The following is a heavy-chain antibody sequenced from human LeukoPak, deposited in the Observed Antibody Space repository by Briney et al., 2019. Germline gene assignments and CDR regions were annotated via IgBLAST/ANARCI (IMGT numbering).Heavy chain of an antibody. D-gene: IGHD5-12*01. CDR1: GFTFSSYE. CDR2: ISRSAVTI. V-gene: IGHV3-48*03. CDR3: ARRLPSDY. Sequence: GGSLRLSCAASGFTFSSYEMNWVRQAPGKGLEWISSISRSAVTIYYSDSVKGRFTISRDNAKNSLYLQMNSLRAEDTAVYYCARRLPSDYWGQGTLVTVSS. J-gene: IGHJ4*02.